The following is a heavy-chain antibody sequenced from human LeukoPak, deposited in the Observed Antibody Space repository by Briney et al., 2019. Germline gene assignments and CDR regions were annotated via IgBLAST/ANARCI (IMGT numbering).Heavy chain of an antibody. J-gene: IGHJ6*02. CDR2: ISSSSSTI. Sequence: PGGSLRLSCAASGFTFSSYSMNWVRQAPGKGLEWVSYISSSSSTIYYADSVKGRFTISRDNAKNSLYLQMNSLRDEDTAVYYCARGPWERWLVSYYYYGMDVWGQGTTVTVSS. V-gene: IGHV3-48*02. CDR1: GFTFSSYS. D-gene: IGHD6-19*01. CDR3: ARGPWERWLVSYYYYGMDV.